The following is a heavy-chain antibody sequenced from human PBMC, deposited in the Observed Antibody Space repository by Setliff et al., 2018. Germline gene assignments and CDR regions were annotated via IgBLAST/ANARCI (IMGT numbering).Heavy chain of an antibody. J-gene: IGHJ6*03. Sequence: LSLTCRVSGGSISSGNYYWGLIRQPPGKGLEWVATIYNNGSTYSNPSLKSRLIISVDAPDNQFSVKLSSVTAADTAVYYCARHKSNGSGSYPSLYMDVWGKGIMVTVSS. D-gene: IGHD3-10*01. CDR3: ARHKSNGSGSYPSLYMDV. CDR1: GGSISSGNYY. CDR2: IYNNGST. V-gene: IGHV4-39*01.